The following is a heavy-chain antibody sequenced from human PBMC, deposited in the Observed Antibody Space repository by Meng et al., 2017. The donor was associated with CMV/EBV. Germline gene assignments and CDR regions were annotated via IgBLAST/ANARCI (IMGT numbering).Heavy chain of an antibody. V-gene: IGHV3-74*01. Sequence: GESLKISCAASGFTFSSYWMHWVRQAPGKWLVWVSRINSDGSSTSYADSVKGRFTISRDNAKNTLYLQMNSLRAEDTAVYYCAREPRGITGPYGMDVWGQGTTVTVSS. CDR3: AREPRGITGPYGMDV. CDR1: GFTFSSYW. J-gene: IGHJ6*02. D-gene: IGHD1-20*01. CDR2: INSDGSST.